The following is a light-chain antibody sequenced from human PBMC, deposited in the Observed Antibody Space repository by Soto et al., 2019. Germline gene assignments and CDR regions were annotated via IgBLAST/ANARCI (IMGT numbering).Light chain of an antibody. CDR2: SAS. CDR3: QQYDNWPLT. V-gene: IGKV3-15*01. J-gene: IGKJ4*01. CDR1: QSVTTN. Sequence: VITQSPGTRSVSPGERVTLSCRASQSVTTNLAWYQQKPGQVPRXLIYSASARDTDVPARFSGSGSGTEFTLTISSLQSEDFGVYYCQQYDNWPLTFGGGTKVDIK.